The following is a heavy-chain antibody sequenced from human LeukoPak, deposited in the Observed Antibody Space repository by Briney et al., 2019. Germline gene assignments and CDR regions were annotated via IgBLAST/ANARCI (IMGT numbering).Heavy chain of an antibody. CDR1: GGSLSTYY. CDR3: SREQYTSGGSGWFGMDV. D-gene: IGHD6-19*01. V-gene: IGHV4-59*12. CDR2: IHQSGST. J-gene: IGHJ6*02. Sequence: SETLSLTCSVSGGSLSTYYWTWTRQPPGKGLEWIGFIHQSGSTEYNPSLKSRVTMSLDTSRDQFSLKMSTVTAADTAVYYCSREQYTSGGSGWFGMDVWGQGTTVTVSS.